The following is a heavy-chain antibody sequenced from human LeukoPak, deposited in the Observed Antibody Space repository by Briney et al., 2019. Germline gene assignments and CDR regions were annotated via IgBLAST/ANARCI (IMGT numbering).Heavy chain of an antibody. V-gene: IGHV2-5*02. Sequence: ESGPTLLKTTQTPSLTCSFSGLSFSRSAAGVGWIRLAPGKALEGVKFNYWDDYKRYRPSLKSRLTISKDTSKNQVVLTITNMDPVDTATYFCVHRSYCDRSGYYHQWGQGTLVTVSS. CDR2: NYWDDYK. J-gene: IGHJ4*01. CDR3: VHRSYCDRSGYYHQ. D-gene: IGHD3-22*01. CDR1: GLSFSRSAAG.